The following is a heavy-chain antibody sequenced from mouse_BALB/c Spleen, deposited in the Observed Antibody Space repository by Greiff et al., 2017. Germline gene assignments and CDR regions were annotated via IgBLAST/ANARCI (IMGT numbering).Heavy chain of an antibody. J-gene: IGHJ4*01. Sequence: EVKVVESGAELVKPGASVKLSCTASGFNIKDTYMHWVKQRPEQGLEWIGRIDPANGNTKYDPKFQGKATITADTSSNTAYLQLSSLTSEDTAVYYCARAFFITTAYYAMDYWGQGTSVTVSS. V-gene: IGHV14-3*02. CDR1: GFNIKDTY. CDR3: ARAFFITTAYYAMDY. CDR2: IDPANGNT. D-gene: IGHD1-1*01.